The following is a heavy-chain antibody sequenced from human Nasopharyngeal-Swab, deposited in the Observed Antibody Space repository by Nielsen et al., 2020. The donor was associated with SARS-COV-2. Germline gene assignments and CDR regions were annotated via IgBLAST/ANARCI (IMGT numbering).Heavy chain of an antibody. CDR3: AAAPSGDYGGY. V-gene: IGHV3-33*01. CDR2: ILYDGSNK. D-gene: IGHD4-23*01. Sequence: GESLKISCAASGFTFSNYGMHWVRQAPGKGLEWVAVILYDGSNKYYADSVKGRFTISRDNSKNTVYLQMNSLRAEDTAVYYCAAAPSGDYGGYWGQGTLVTVSS. J-gene: IGHJ4*02. CDR1: GFTFSNYG.